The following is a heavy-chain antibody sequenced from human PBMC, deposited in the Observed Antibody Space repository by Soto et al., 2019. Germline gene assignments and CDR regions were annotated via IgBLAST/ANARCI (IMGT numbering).Heavy chain of an antibody. CDR1: GFTFSSYA. J-gene: IGHJ4*02. CDR2: ISGSGGTT. Sequence: GGSLRLCCAASGFTFSSYAMSWVRQAPGKGLEWVSTISGSGGTTYYADSVKGRFTISRDNSKNTLYLQMNSLRAEDTAVYYCAKGYCSSTSCYFPFDYWGQGTLVTVSS. V-gene: IGHV3-23*01. D-gene: IGHD2-2*01. CDR3: AKGYCSSTSCYFPFDY.